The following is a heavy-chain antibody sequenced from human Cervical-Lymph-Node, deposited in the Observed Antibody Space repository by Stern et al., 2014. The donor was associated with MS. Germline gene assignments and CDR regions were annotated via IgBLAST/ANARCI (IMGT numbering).Heavy chain of an antibody. CDR1: GGTFSSYA. J-gene: IGHJ6*02. CDR3: ARNYEYSNYVYYYGMDV. CDR2: IIPIFGTA. Sequence: VQLVESGAEVKKPGSSVKVSCKASGGTFSSYAISWVRQAPGQGLEWMGGIIPIFGTANYAQKFQGRVTITADESTSTAYMELSSLRSEDTAVYYCARNYEYSNYVYYYGMDVWGQGTTVTVSS. V-gene: IGHV1-69*01. D-gene: IGHD4-11*01.